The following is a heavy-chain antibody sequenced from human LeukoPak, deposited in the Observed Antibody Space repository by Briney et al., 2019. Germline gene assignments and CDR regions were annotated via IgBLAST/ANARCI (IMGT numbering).Heavy chain of an antibody. V-gene: IGHV3-7*01. J-gene: IGHJ4*02. CDR3: ARDRWGYSYGGD. D-gene: IGHD5-18*01. CDR1: GFTFSNYW. Sequence: GGSLRLSCAASGFTFSNYWMSWVRQAPGKGLEWAANIKEDGSEKYYVDSVKGRFTISRDNAKNSLYLQMNSLRAEDMAVYYCARDRWGYSYGGDWGQGTLVTVSS. CDR2: IKEDGSEK.